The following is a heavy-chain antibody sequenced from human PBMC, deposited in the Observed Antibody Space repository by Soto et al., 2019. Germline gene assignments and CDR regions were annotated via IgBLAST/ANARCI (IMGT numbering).Heavy chain of an antibody. CDR1: GYTFTDYA. V-gene: IGHV1-3*01. CDR3: ASEGAHYAPFDL. J-gene: IGHJ4*02. D-gene: IGHD3-16*01. Sequence: QAQLVQSGAEAKKPGASVKVSCQASGYTFTDYALPWVRQAPGQGREWMGWINVGNGNTGYSRKFQGRVTNGRDMSATTAYIEVTSLTSEDTAIYYDASEGAHYAPFDLWGQGTLVTVSS. CDR2: INVGNGNT.